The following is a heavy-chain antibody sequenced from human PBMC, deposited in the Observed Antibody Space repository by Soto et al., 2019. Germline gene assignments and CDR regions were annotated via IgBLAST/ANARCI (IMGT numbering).Heavy chain of an antibody. Sequence: GGSLRLSCAASGFTVSSNYMSWVRQAPGKGLEWVSVIYSGGSTYYADSMKGRFTISRDNSKNTLYLQMNSLRAEDTAVYYCARGPSHYYDSSGYYRYWGQGTLVTVSS. J-gene: IGHJ4*02. CDR2: IYSGGST. CDR3: ARGPSHYYDSSGYYRY. D-gene: IGHD3-22*01. V-gene: IGHV3-53*01. CDR1: GFTVSSNY.